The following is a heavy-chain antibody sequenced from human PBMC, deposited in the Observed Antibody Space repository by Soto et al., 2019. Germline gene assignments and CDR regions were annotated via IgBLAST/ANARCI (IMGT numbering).Heavy chain of an antibody. V-gene: IGHV1-69*01. Sequence: QLQLVQSGAEVKKPGSAVKASCKASGGTFREYAISWVRQAPGQGLEWLGGIIPIFATINYAQNFQGRVTITADESTITAYMEVSSLRSGDKAVYYCGRGYCTSTTCEVYYVMDGWGQGTTVTVTS. CDR3: GRGYCTSTTCEVYYVMDG. CDR1: GGTFREYA. J-gene: IGHJ6*02. CDR2: IIPIFATI. D-gene: IGHD2-2*01.